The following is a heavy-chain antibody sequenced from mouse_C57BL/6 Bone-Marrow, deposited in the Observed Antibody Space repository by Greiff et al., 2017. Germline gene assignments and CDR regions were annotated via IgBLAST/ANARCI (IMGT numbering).Heavy chain of an antibody. J-gene: IGHJ4*01. CDR2: ISNGGGST. Sequence: DVHLVESGGGLVQPGGSLKLSCAASGFTFSDYYMYWVRQTPEKRLEWVAYISNGGGSTYYPDTVKGRFTISRDNAKNTLYLQMSRLKSEDTAMYYCARDYAMDYWGQGTSVTVSS. CDR1: GFTFSDYY. V-gene: IGHV5-12*01. CDR3: ARDYAMDY.